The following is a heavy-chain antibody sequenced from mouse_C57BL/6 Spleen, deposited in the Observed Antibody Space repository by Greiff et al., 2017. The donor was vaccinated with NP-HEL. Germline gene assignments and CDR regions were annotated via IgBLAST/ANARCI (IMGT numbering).Heavy chain of an antibody. Sequence: QVHVKQPGAELVRPGSSVKLSCKASGYTFTSYWMHWVKQRPIQGLEWIGNIDPSDSETHYNQKFKDKATLTVDKSSSTAYMQLSSLTSEDSAVYYCARGGDGGSWFAYWGQGTLVTVSA. J-gene: IGHJ3*01. CDR3: ARGGDGGSWFAY. D-gene: IGHD3-3*01. CDR2: IDPSDSET. V-gene: IGHV1-52*01. CDR1: GYTFTSYW.